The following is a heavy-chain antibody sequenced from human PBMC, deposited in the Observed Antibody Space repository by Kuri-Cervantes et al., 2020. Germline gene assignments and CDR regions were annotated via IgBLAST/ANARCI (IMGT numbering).Heavy chain of an antibody. CDR1: GFTVSDKY. CDR3: ARDGYSSGWYGGGFDY. D-gene: IGHD6-19*01. CDR2: ISSSGSTI. Sequence: GGSLRLSCAASGFTVSDKYMSWIRQAPGKGLEWVSYISSSGSTIYYADSVKGRFTISRDNAKNSLYLQMNSLRAEDTAVYYCARDGYSSGWYGGGFDYWGQGTLVTVSS. V-gene: IGHV3-11*04. J-gene: IGHJ4*02.